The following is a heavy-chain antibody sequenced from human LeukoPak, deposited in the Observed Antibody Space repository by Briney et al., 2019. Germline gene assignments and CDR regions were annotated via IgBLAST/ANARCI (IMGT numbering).Heavy chain of an antibody. CDR2: ISAYNGNT. CDR3: ARDSAARPPDWFDP. J-gene: IGHJ5*02. CDR1: GYTFTSYG. D-gene: IGHD6-6*01. Sequence: ASVKVSCKASGYTFTSYGISWVRQAPGQGLEWMGWISAYNGNTNYAQKFQGRVTITADKSTSAAYMELSSLRSEDTAVYYCARDSAARPPDWFDPWGQGTLVTVSS. V-gene: IGHV1-18*01.